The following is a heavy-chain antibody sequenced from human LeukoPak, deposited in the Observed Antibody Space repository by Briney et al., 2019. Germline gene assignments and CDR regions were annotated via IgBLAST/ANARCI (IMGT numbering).Heavy chain of an antibody. J-gene: IGHJ4*02. V-gene: IGHV1-2*02. CDR2: INPDSGGT. D-gene: IGHD6-19*01. CDR1: GYTFNDYY. Sequence: ASVKVSCKASGYTFNDYYMHWVRQAPGQGLEWMGRINPDSGGTDYAQKFQGRVTMTRDTSITTAYMDLDRLRSDDTAVYYCARGREVAGTVGYWGQGTLVTVSS. CDR3: ARGREVAGTVGY.